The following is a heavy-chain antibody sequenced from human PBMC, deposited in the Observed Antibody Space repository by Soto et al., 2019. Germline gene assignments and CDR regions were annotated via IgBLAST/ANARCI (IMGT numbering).Heavy chain of an antibody. V-gene: IGHV1-69*01. D-gene: IGHD1-1*01. CDR1: GGTFSSSG. CDR2: IIPLSGTS. Sequence: QVQLVPSGAEVRKPGSSVKVSCKASGGTFSSSGINWVRQAPGQGLEWIGGIIPLSGTSSHAQNFQGRVTTTADESTGTVDMELGSLTSDDTAVYYCATSRDTTGYFNHWGQGTLVTVSS. CDR3: ATSRDTTGYFNH. J-gene: IGHJ1*01.